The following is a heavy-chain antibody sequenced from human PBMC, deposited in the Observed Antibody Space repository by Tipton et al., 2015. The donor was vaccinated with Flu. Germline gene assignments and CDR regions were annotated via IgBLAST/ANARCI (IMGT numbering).Heavy chain of an antibody. CDR2: IYYSGST. CDR1: GGSISSSSYY. CDR3: AGQPRWPWDAFDI. V-gene: IGHV4-39*07. D-gene: IGHD5-24*01. J-gene: IGHJ3*02. Sequence: TLSLTCTVSGGSISSSSYYWGWIRQPPGKGLEWIGSIYYSGSTYYNPSLKSRVTISVDTSKNQFSLKLSSVTAADTAVYYCAGQPRWPWDAFDIWGQGTMVTVSS.